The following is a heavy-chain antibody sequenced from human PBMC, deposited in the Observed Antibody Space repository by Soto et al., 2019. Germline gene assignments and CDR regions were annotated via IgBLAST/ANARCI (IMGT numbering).Heavy chain of an antibody. Sequence: QVQLVQSGAEVKKPGSSVKVSCKASGGTFSSYAISWVRQAPGQGLEWMGGIIPIFGTANYAQKFQGRVTITADESKSTAYMELSSLRSEDTAVYYCARGYCSGGSCYSSWFDPWGQGTLVTVSS. V-gene: IGHV1-69*12. J-gene: IGHJ5*02. CDR3: ARGYCSGGSCYSSWFDP. CDR2: IIPIFGTA. D-gene: IGHD2-15*01. CDR1: GGTFSSYA.